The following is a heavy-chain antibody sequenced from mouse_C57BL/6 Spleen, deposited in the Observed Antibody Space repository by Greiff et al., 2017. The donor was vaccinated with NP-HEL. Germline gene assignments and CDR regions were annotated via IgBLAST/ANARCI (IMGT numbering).Heavy chain of an antibody. D-gene: IGHD2-1*01. V-gene: IGHV1-4*01. CDR3: ARNGNLDYFDY. J-gene: IGHJ2*01. CDR2: INPSSGYT. Sequence: QVQLQQSGAELARPGASVKMSCKASGYTFTSYTMHWVKQRPGQGLEWIGYINPSSGYTKYNQKFKDQATLTADKSSSTAYMQLSSLTSEDSAVYYCARNGNLDYFDYWGQGTTLTVSS. CDR1: GYTFTSYT.